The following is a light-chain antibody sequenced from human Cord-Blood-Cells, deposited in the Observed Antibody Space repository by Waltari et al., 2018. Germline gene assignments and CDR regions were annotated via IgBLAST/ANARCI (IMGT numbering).Light chain of an antibody. J-gene: IGLJ2*01. CDR3: QAWDSSTVV. CDR2: QDS. CDR1: HSGDEY. V-gene: IGLV3-1*01. Sequence: SYELTQPTSVSVSPGQTASITCAGDHSGDEYACWYQQKPGQSPVLVIYQDSKRPSGIPERFSGSNSGNTATLTISGTQAMDEADYYCQAWDSSTVVFGGGTKLTVL.